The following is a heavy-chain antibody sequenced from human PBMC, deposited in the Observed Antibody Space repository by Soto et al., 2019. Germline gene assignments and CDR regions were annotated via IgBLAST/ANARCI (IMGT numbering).Heavy chain of an antibody. CDR3: ARDHTYCGGDCYPYFDY. CDR2: IIPIFGTA. V-gene: IGHV1-69*13. CDR1: GGTFSSYA. J-gene: IGHJ4*02. D-gene: IGHD2-21*02. Sequence: SVKVSCKASGGTFSSYAISWVRQAPGQGLEWMGGIIPIFGTANYAQKFQGRVTITADESTSTAYMELSSLRSEDTAVYYCARDHTYCGGDCYPYFDYRCQGXLVTLSS.